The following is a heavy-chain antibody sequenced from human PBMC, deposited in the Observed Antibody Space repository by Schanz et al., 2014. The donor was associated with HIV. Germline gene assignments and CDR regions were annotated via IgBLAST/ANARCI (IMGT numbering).Heavy chain of an antibody. V-gene: IGHV1-69*06. CDR3: ARTYTGDWSTGAD. CDR1: EGTFSGSA. J-gene: IGHJ4*02. CDR2: IIPIFDTT. Sequence: QVQLVQSGADVKKPGSSVKVFCKASEGTFSGSAISWVRQAPGQGLEWMGGIIPIFDTTNYAQKFQGRVTITADKSTSTVYMDLSSLRSEDTAVYYCARTYTGDWSTGADWGQGTLVTVSS. D-gene: IGHD2-21*02.